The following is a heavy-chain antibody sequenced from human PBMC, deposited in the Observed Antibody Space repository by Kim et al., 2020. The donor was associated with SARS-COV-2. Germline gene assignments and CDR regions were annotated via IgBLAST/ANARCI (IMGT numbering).Heavy chain of an antibody. CDR1: GGSFSGYY. Sequence: SETLSLTCAVYGGSFSGYYWSWIRQPPGKGLEWIGEINHSGSTNYNPSLKSRVTISVDTSKNQFSLKLSSVTAADTAVYYCARAGPDSSGYYYVDYYYYGMDVWGQGTTVTVSS. D-gene: IGHD3-22*01. CDR2: INHSGST. V-gene: IGHV4-34*01. CDR3: ARAGPDSSGYYYVDYYYYGMDV. J-gene: IGHJ6*02.